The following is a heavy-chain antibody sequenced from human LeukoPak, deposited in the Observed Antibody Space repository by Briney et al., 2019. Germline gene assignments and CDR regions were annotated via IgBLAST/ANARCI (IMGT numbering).Heavy chain of an antibody. V-gene: IGHV1-2*04. CDR2: INPNSGGT. D-gene: IGHD3-10*01. J-gene: IGHJ4*02. CDR1: GYTFTGYY. Sequence: ASVKVSCKASGYTFTGYYMHWVRQAPGQGLEWMGWINPNSGGTNYAQKFQGWVTMTRDTCISTAYMELSRLRSDDTAVYYCARVDMVRGVIFDYWGQGTLVTVSS. CDR3: ARVDMVRGVIFDY.